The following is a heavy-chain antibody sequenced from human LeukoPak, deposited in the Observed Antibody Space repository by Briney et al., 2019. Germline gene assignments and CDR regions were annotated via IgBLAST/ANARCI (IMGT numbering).Heavy chain of an antibody. J-gene: IGHJ5*02. Sequence: PSETLSLTCTVPGGSISGYYWSWIRQAPGKGLEWMGYIYYSGSTSYNPSPKSRVTISVDTPKNQCALKVNSVNAADTAVDYCARDRSAFDPWGQGTLVTVSS. V-gene: IGHV4-59*01. D-gene: IGHD1-26*01. CDR3: ARDRSAFDP. CDR2: IYYSGST. CDR1: GGSISGYY.